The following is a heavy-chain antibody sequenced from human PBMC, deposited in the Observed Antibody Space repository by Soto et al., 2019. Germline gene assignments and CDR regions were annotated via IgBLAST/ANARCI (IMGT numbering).Heavy chain of an antibody. J-gene: IGHJ4*02. CDR3: ARELLEWLLYAGGATDSQFDY. Sequence: GGSLRLSCAASGFTFSSYWMSWVRQAPGKGLEWVANIKQDGSEKYYVDSVKGRFTISRDNAKNSLYLQMNSLRAEDTAVYYCARELLEWLLYAGGATDSQFDYWGQGTLVTVSS. CDR1: GFTFSSYW. D-gene: IGHD3-3*01. V-gene: IGHV3-7*01. CDR2: IKQDGSEK.